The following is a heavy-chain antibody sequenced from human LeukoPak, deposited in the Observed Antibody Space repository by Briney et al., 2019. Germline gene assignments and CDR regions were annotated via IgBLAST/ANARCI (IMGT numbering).Heavy chain of an antibody. V-gene: IGHV3-21*01. CDR3: ARVATGVGICDY. CDR2: ISSSSSYI. D-gene: IGHD5-12*01. J-gene: IGHJ4*02. CDR1: GFTFSSYS. Sequence: GGSLRLSCAASGFTFSSYSMNWVRQAPGKGLEWVSSISSSSSYIYYADSVKGRFTISRDNAKNSLYLQMNSLRAEDTAVYYCARVATGVGICDYWGQGTLVTVSP.